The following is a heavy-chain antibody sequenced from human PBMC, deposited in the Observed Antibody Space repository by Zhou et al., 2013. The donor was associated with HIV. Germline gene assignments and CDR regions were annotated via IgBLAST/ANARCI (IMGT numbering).Heavy chain of an antibody. Sequence: QVQLVQSGAEVKKPGSSVKVSCKASGGTFSSYAISWVRQAPGQGLEWMGRIIPILGIANYAQKFQGRVTITADKSTSTAYMELSSLRSEDTAVYYCARDRSSASSSSWYFDLWGRGTLVTVSS. CDR1: GGTFSSYA. CDR3: ARDRSSASSSSWYFDL. D-gene: IGHD6-13*01. V-gene: IGHV1-69*04. CDR2: IIPILGIA. J-gene: IGHJ2*01.